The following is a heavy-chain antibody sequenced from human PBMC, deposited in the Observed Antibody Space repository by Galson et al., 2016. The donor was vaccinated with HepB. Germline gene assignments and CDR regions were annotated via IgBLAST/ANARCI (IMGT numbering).Heavy chain of an antibody. J-gene: IGHJ2*01. Sequence: PALVKPTQTLTLTCTFSGFSLSTSGVGVGWIRQPPGKALEWLALIYWDDDKRYSPSLKSRLTITKDTSKNQVVLTMTYMDPVYTATYYCAHTVQLVGDWYFDLWGRGTLVTVSS. CDR1: GFSLSTSGVG. CDR2: IYWDDDK. CDR3: AHTVQLVGDWYFDL. V-gene: IGHV2-5*02. D-gene: IGHD6-6*01.